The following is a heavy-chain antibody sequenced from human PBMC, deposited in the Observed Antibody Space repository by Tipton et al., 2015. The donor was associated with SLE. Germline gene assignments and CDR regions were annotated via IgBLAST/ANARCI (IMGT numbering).Heavy chain of an antibody. CDR1: GFTFSNNW. CDR2: VNSDGSSR. D-gene: IGHD3-10*01. Sequence: SLRLSCTASGFTFSNNWMHWVRQAPGKGLVWVSSVNSDGSSRSYADSVKGRFTVSRDNAKNTLYLQMNSLRAEDTAVYYCITQYFDYWGQGTLVTVSS. CDR3: ITQYFDY. V-gene: IGHV3-74*01. J-gene: IGHJ4*02.